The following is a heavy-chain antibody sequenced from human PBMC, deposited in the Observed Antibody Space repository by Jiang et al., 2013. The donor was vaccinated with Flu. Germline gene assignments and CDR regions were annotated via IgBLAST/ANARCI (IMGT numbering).Heavy chain of an antibody. CDR2: IYWDDDK. J-gene: IGHJ4*02. V-gene: IGHV2-5*02. Sequence: KPTQTLTLTCTFSGFSLSTSGVGVGWIRQPPGKALEWLALIYWDDDKRYSPSLKSRLTITKDTSKNQVVLTMTNVDPVDTATYYCAHLYHYHSVGYYYDYWGQGTLVTVSS. D-gene: IGHD3-22*01. CDR3: AHLYHYHSVGYYYDY. CDR1: GFSLSTSGVG.